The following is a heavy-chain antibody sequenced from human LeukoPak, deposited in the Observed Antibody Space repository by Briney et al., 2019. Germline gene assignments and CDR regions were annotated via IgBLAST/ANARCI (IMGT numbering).Heavy chain of an antibody. Sequence: GESLKISCKGSGYSLTSYWIGWVRQMPGKDLEWMGIIYPGDSDTRYSPSFQGQVTISADKSISTAYLQWSSLKASDTAMYYCARLSCCGGDCYHYFDYWGQGTLVTVSS. CDR1: GYSLTSYW. V-gene: IGHV5-51*01. CDR3: ARLSCCGGDCYHYFDY. CDR2: IYPGDSDT. D-gene: IGHD2-21*02. J-gene: IGHJ4*02.